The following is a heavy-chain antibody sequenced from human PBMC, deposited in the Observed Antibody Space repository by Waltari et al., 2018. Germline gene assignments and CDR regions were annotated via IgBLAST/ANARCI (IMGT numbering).Heavy chain of an antibody. CDR1: GYSISSGYY. V-gene: IGHV4-38-2*01. D-gene: IGHD3-10*01. J-gene: IGHJ4*02. Sequence: QVQLQESGPGLVKPSETLSLTCAVSGYSISSGYYWGWIRQPPGKGLEWIGSIYHSGSTYYNPSLKSRVTISVDTSKNQFSLKLSSVTAADTAVYYCARQAGVTMVQGVIDYWGQGTLVTVSS. CDR3: ARQAGVTMVQGVIDY. CDR2: IYHSGST.